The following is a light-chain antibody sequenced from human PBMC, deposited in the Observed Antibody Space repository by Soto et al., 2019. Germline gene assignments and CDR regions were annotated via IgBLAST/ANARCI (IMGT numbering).Light chain of an antibody. CDR3: QYHNSFPPA. V-gene: IGKV1-9*01. J-gene: IGKJ4*01. CDR1: QGIRNY. CDR2: LAY. Sequence: IQLTQSPSSLSASVGDRVTITCRASQGIRNYLAWYQQKPGKAPNLLIYLAYTLQGGVPSRFSGSGTGTDFTPPILRLQPEDVTTYYCQYHNSFPPAFGGGPKVEPK.